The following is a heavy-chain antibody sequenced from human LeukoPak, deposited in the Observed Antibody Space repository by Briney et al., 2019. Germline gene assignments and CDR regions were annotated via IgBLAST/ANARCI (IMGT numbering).Heavy chain of an antibody. CDR1: GFTFSGSA. Sequence: PGGSLRLSCAASGFTFSGSAMHWVRQASGKGLEWVGRIRSKANSYATAYAASVKGRFTISRDDSKNTAYLQMNSLKTEDTAVYYCTRGLAAADNYWGQGTLVTVSS. CDR2: IRSKANSYAT. V-gene: IGHV3-73*01. J-gene: IGHJ4*02. CDR3: TRGLAAADNY. D-gene: IGHD6-13*01.